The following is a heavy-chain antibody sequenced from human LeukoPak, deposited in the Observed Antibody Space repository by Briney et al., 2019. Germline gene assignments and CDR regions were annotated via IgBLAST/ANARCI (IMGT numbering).Heavy chain of an antibody. CDR1: GGSISSYF. J-gene: IGHJ6*02. CDR2: IYTSGST. CDR3: ARVGFAAPYYYYGMDV. V-gene: IGHV4-4*07. D-gene: IGHD3-10*01. Sequence: SETLSLTCTVSGGSISSYFWSWIRQPAGKGLEWIGRIYTSGSTNYNASLKSRVIMSLDTSKNRFSLKLSSVTAADTAVYYCARVGFAAPYYYYGMDVWGQGTTVTVSS.